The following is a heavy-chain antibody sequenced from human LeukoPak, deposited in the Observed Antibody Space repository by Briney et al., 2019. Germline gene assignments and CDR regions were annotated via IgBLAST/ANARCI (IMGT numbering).Heavy chain of an antibody. Sequence: ASVKVSCKASGYTFTGYYMHWVRQAPGQWLEWMGRINPNSGGTNYAQKFQGRVTMTRDTSISTAYMELSRLRSDDTAVYYCARVDPKYSSSPPGYWGQGTLVTVSS. D-gene: IGHD6-6*01. CDR1: GYTFTGYY. CDR2: INPNSGGT. V-gene: IGHV1-2*06. J-gene: IGHJ4*02. CDR3: ARVDPKYSSSPPGY.